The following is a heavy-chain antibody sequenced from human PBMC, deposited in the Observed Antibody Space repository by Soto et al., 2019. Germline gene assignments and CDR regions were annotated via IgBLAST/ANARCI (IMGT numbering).Heavy chain of an antibody. D-gene: IGHD3-9*01. CDR2: IYYSGST. Sequence: PSETLSLTCTVSGGSVSSGSYYWSWIRQPPGKGLEWIGYIYYSGSTNYNPSLKSRVTISVDTSKNQFSLKLSSVTAADTAVYYCARDGYDILTGYLSEGRFDPWGQGTLVTVSS. V-gene: IGHV4-61*01. CDR1: GGSVSSGSYY. J-gene: IGHJ5*02. CDR3: ARDGYDILTGYLSEGRFDP.